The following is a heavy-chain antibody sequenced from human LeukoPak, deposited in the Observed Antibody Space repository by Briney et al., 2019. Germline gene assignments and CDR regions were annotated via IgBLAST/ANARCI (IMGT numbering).Heavy chain of an antibody. CDR1: GGSFSGYY. CDR3: ARGGGSDQQILGWFDP. CDR2: INHSGST. J-gene: IGHJ5*02. V-gene: IGHV4-34*01. Sequence: KASETLSLTCAVYGGSFSGYYWSWLRQPPGKGLEWIGEINHSGSTNYNQSLKRRVTISVETSKNQFSLKLSSVPAADTAVYYCARGGGSDQQILGWFDPWGQGTLVTVSS. D-gene: IGHD2-15*01.